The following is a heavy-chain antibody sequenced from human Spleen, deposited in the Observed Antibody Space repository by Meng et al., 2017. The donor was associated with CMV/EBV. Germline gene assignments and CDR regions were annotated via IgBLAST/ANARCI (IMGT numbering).Heavy chain of an antibody. D-gene: IGHD6-19*01. J-gene: IGHJ6*02. CDR1: GGSISSYY. Sequence: SETLSLTCTVSGGSISSYYWSWIRQPPGKGLEWIGSIYYSGSTYYNPSLKSRVTISVDTSKNQFSLKLSSVTAADTAVYYCARDSAGYSSGWSFTYYYGMDVWGQGTTVTVSS. CDR3: ARDSAGYSSGWSFTYYYGMDV. V-gene: IGHV4-59*12. CDR2: IYYSGST.